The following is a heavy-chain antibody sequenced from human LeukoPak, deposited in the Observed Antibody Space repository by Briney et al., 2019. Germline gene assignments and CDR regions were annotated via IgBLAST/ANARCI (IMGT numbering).Heavy chain of an antibody. CDR2: ISSSSSTI. CDR1: EFTFSSYS. Sequence: GGSLRLSCAASEFTFSSYSMNWVRQAPGKGLEWVSYISSSSSTIYYADSVKGRFTISRDNAKNLLYLQMNSLRAEDTAVYYCARDLHNYFDYWGQGTLVTVSS. J-gene: IGHJ4*02. CDR3: ARDLHNYFDY. V-gene: IGHV3-48*01.